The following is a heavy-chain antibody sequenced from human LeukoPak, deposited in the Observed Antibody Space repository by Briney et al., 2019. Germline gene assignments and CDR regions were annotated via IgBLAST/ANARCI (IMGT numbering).Heavy chain of an antibody. Sequence: GASVKVSCKASGYIFTSYGISWVRQAPGQGLEWMGWINPNSGSTNYAQKFQGRVTMTRDTSISTAYMELSRLTSDDTAVYYCARDGPVTGTYYFDYWGQGTLVTVSS. J-gene: IGHJ4*02. CDR3: ARDGPVTGTYYFDY. CDR2: INPNSGST. V-gene: IGHV1-2*02. CDR1: GYIFTSYG. D-gene: IGHD1-7*01.